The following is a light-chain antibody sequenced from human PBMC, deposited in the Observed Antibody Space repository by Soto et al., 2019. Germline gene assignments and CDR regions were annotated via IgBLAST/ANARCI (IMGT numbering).Light chain of an antibody. Sequence: QSALTQPASVSGSPGQSITISCTGTSSDVGGYNYVSWYQQHPGKAPKLMIYDVGNRPSGVSNRFSGSESGNTASLTISGLQAEDEADYYCSSYTSSSTPYVFGTGTKVTVL. CDR2: DVG. CDR1: SSDVGGYNY. CDR3: SSYTSSSTPYV. J-gene: IGLJ1*01. V-gene: IGLV2-14*01.